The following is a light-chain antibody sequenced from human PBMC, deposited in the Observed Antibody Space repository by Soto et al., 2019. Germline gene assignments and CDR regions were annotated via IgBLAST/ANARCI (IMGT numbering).Light chain of an antibody. Sequence: QSVLTQPPSMSGAPGQRVTISCTGSSSNIGAPYDVHWYQQFPGTAPKLLISGNSNRPSGVPDRFSGSTSGTSASLALTGLQAEDEADYYCQSYDHSLNAWVFSGGTKVTVL. J-gene: IGLJ3*02. CDR1: SSNIGAPYD. V-gene: IGLV1-40*01. CDR2: GNS. CDR3: QSYDHSLNAWV.